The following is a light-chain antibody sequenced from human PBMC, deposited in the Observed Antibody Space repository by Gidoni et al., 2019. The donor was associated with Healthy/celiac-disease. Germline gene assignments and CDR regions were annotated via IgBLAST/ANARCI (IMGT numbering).Light chain of an antibody. Sequence: ILMTQSPSSFSASTGDRVTITCRASQGISSYLAWYQQKPGKAPKLLIYAASILQSGVPSRFSGSGSGTDFTLTISCLQSEDFATYYCQQYYSYPPTFGQGTKLEIK. CDR2: AAS. CDR3: QQYYSYPPT. CDR1: QGISSY. J-gene: IGKJ2*01. V-gene: IGKV1-8*01.